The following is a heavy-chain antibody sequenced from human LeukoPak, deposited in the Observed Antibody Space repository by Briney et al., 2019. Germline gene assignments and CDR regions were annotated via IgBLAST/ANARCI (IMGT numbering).Heavy chain of an antibody. D-gene: IGHD1-26*01. V-gene: IGHV4-61*02. J-gene: IGHJ4*02. CDR2: IYTSGST. CDR3: ARGQALYYLSASYYFDY. Sequence: SETLSLTCTVSGGSISSGSYYWSWIRQPAGKGLEWIGRIYTSGSTNYNPSLKSRVTISVDTSKNQFSLRLSSVTAADTAVYYCARGQALYYLSASYYFDYWGQGTLVTVSS. CDR1: GGSISSGSYY.